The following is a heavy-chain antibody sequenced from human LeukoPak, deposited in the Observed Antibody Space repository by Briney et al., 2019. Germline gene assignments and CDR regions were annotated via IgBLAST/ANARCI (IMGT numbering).Heavy chain of an antibody. CDR1: GFTFSSYA. CDR2: ISGSGGST. D-gene: IGHD5-12*01. V-gene: IGHV3-23*01. CDR3: AKIGGYSGYALYFDY. J-gene: IGHJ4*02. Sequence: GGSLRLSCAASGFTFSSYAMSWVRQAPGKGLEWVSAISGSGGSTYYADSAKGRFTISRDNSKNTLYLQMNSLRAEDTAVYYCAKIGGYSGYALYFDYWGQGTLVTVSS.